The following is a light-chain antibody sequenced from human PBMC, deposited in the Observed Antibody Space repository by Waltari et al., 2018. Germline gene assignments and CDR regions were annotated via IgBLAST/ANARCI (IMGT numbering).Light chain of an antibody. CDR2: AAS. V-gene: IGKV1-27*01. Sequence: DIQMTQSPSSLSASVGDRVTITCRASQGISNFLAWYQQKPGKIPKLLIHAASTLRSGVPSRFSGSGSGMDFNITISSLQPEDFATYYCQQLKSYPITFGGGTKVEIK. J-gene: IGKJ4*01. CDR1: QGISNF. CDR3: QQLKSYPIT.